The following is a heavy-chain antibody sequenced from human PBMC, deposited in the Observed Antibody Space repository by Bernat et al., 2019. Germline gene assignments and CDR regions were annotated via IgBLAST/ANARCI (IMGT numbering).Heavy chain of an antibody. J-gene: IGHJ4*02. CDR2: ISYDGSNK. Sequence: QVQLVESGGGVVQPGRSLRLSCAASGFTFSSYAMHWVRQAPGKGLEWVAVISYDGSNKYYADSVKGRFTISRDNSKNTVYLQMNSLRGEDTAVYYCARDYSGSGTFDYWGQGTLVTVSS. D-gene: IGHD3-10*01. CDR3: ARDYSGSGTFDY. V-gene: IGHV3-30*01. CDR1: GFTFSSYA.